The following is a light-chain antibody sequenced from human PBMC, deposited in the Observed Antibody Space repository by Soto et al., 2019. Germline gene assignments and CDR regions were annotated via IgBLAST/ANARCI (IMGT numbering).Light chain of an antibody. CDR3: QHYDVYPYS. CDR1: QSVGNW. J-gene: IGKJ2*01. Sequence: DIQMTQSLSTLSASVGDRVTITCRASQSVGNWLAWYQQKPGKVPELLIFQASTLETGVPSRFSGSGSGTEFTLSISSLQPEDFATYYCQHYDVYPYSFGQGTKLEIK. V-gene: IGKV1-5*03. CDR2: QAS.